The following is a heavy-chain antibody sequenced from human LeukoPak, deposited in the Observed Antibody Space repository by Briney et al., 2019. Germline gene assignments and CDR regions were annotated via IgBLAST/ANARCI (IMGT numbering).Heavy chain of an antibody. CDR2: FYNSGST. J-gene: IGHJ4*02. CDR1: GGAISSYY. CDR3: ATTQQWLASYY. V-gene: IGHV4-59*08. Sequence: SETLSLTCTFSGGAISSYYWTWFRQPPGKGLEWIGSFYNSGSTSYNPSLGSRVTISLDTSKNLFSLKLTSVTAADSAIYYCATTQQWLASYYWGQGTLVTVSS. D-gene: IGHD6-19*01.